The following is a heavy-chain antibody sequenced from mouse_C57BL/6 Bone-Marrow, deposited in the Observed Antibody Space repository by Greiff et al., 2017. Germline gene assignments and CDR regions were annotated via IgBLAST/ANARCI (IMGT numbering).Heavy chain of an antibody. CDR1: GYAFSSSW. CDR3: AGDGYYEDLFDY. J-gene: IGHJ2*01. V-gene: IGHV1-82*01. CDR2: IYPGDGDT. D-gene: IGHD2-3*01. Sequence: QVQLQQSGPELVKPGASVKISCKASGYAFSSSWMNWVKQRPGKGLEWIGRIYPGDGDTNYNGKFKGKATLTADKSSSTAYMQLSSLTSEDSAVYFCAGDGYYEDLFDYWGQGTTLTVSS.